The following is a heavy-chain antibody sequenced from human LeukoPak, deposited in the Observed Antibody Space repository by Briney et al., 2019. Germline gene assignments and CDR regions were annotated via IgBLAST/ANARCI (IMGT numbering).Heavy chain of an antibody. CDR1: GYTLTELS. Sequence: ASVKVSCKVSGYTLTELSMHWLRQAPGKGLEWMGGFDPEDGETIYAQKFQGRVTMTEDTSTDTAYMELSSLRSEDTAVYYCATNPYSSGWYGSPWDYWGQGTLVTVSS. D-gene: IGHD6-19*01. CDR2: FDPEDGET. CDR3: ATNPYSSGWYGSPWDY. J-gene: IGHJ4*02. V-gene: IGHV1-24*01.